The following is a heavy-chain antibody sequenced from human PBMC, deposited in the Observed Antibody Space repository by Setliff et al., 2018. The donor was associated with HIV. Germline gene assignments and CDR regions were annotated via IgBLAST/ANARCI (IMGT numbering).Heavy chain of an antibody. CDR3: ATYADRESNRFDP. Sequence: SETLSLTCTVSGGSISSGSFCWSWIRQPAGKGLEWIGHFCTSGNTNYNPSLKSRLTISVDTSKNQFSLKLTSVTAADTAVYYCATYADRESNRFDPWGQGILVTVSS. V-gene: IGHV4-61*09. CDR2: FCTSGNT. D-gene: IGHD3-10*01. CDR1: GGSISSGSFC. J-gene: IGHJ5*02.